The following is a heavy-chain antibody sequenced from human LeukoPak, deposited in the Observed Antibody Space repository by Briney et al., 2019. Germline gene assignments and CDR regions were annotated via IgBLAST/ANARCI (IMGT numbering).Heavy chain of an antibody. CDR2: ISGGRREST. V-gene: IGHV3-23*01. J-gene: IGHJ4*02. Sequence: GGSLRLSCAACGFTFSDYAMSGVRQARARGREGLSVISGGRRESTYYADSVPGRFTVYRDNSQNTVDLQMKNLRLDDTAIYYCAKDHANTAVVPNWGQGSLVSVSS. D-gene: IGHD5-18*01. CDR3: AKDHANTAVVPN. CDR1: GFTFSDYA.